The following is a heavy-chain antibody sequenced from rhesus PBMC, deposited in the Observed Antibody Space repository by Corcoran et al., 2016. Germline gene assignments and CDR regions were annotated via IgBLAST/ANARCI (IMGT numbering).Heavy chain of an antibody. D-gene: IGHD4-29*01. V-gene: IGHV4-122*02. CDR1: GGSISSGYYY. J-gene: IGHJ2*01. CDR3: ARQTTVGDHWYFDI. CDR2: FSYDGSP. Sequence: QVQLQESGPGLVKPSETLSLACTVSGGSISSGYYYWSWISQAPGKGLEWIGYFSYDGSPSNSPPIKSRVPISRDTYNNQFSLRLSSVTAADTAVYYCARQTTVGDHWYFDIWGPGTPITISS.